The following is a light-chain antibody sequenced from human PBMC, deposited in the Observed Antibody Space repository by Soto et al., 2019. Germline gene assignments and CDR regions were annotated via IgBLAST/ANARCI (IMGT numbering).Light chain of an antibody. Sequence: EIVLTHSPGTLSLSPGERATLSCRASQSVSSNYFAWYQQRPGQAPRLLIYGISSRATGIPDRFSGSGSGTDFTLTISRLEPADLGVYYCQQRHNWPITFGQGTRLEIK. CDR1: QSVSSNY. CDR3: QQRHNWPIT. CDR2: GIS. V-gene: IGKV3D-20*02. J-gene: IGKJ5*01.